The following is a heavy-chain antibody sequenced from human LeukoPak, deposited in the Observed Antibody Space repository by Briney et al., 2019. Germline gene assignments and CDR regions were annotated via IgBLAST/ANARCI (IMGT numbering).Heavy chain of an antibody. CDR1: GYTFTSYG. CDR3: ARVFYYYDSSGYGPPPDAFDI. V-gene: IGHV1-18*01. Sequence: GASVKVSCKASGYTFTSYGISWVRQAPGQGLEWMGWISAYNGNTNYAQKLQGRVTMTTDTSTSTAYMELRSLRSDDTAVYYCARVFYYYDSSGYGPPPDAFDIWGQGTMVTVSS. J-gene: IGHJ3*02. CDR2: ISAYNGNT. D-gene: IGHD3-22*01.